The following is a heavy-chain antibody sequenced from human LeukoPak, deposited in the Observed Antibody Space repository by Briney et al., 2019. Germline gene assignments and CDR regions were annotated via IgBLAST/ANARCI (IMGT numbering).Heavy chain of an antibody. Sequence: PGGSLRLSCAASGFTFSSYAMSWGRQAPGKGVEWVSAISGSGGSTYYADSVNGRFTISRDNSKNTLYLQMNSLRAEDTAVYYCAKESFGADFWSGYGWFDHWGQGTLVTVSS. J-gene: IGHJ5*02. CDR1: GFTFSSYA. CDR2: ISGSGGST. V-gene: IGHV3-23*01. CDR3: AKESFGADFWSGYGWFDH. D-gene: IGHD3-3*01.